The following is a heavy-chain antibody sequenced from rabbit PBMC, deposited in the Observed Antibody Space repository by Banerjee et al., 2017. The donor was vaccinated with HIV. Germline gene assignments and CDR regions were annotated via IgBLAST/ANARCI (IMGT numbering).Heavy chain of an antibody. CDR1: GFTISSSDY. CDR3: VREAGYGGYGDANL. D-gene: IGHD6-1*01. Sequence: QEQLEESGGDLVKPGASLTLTCTASGFTISSSDYMCWVRQAPGKGLEWIGCIYAGSSGSTYYASWAKGRFTISKTSSTTVTLQMTSLTVADTATYFCVREAGYGGYGDANLWGPGTLVTVS. CDR2: IYAGSSGST. J-gene: IGHJ6*01. V-gene: IGHV1S45*01.